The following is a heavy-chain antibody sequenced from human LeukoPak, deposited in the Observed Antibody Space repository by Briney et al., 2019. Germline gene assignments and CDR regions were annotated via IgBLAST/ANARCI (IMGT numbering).Heavy chain of an antibody. V-gene: IGHV4-38-2*01. J-gene: IGHJ6*03. D-gene: IGHD4-23*01. CDR1: GYSISSGYY. CDR2: VYHRGST. Sequence: PSETLSLTCAVSGYSISSGYYWGWIRQHPGKGLEWIGSVYHRGSTYYNPSLKSRVTISVDTSKNQFSLKLSSVTAADTAVYYCARHRPGGNSDYYYYYMDVWGKGTTVTVSS. CDR3: ARHRPGGNSDYYYYYMDV.